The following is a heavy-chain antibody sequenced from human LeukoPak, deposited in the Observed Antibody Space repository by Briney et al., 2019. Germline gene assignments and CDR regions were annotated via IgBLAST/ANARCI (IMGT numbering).Heavy chain of an antibody. V-gene: IGHV3-33*01. D-gene: IGHD1-1*01. CDR1: GFTFSNYG. J-gene: IGHJ4*02. CDR2: IWYDGGNK. CDR3: ARDPFTGY. Sequence: RSLRLSCAASGFTFSNYGMHWVRQAPGKGLEWVSVIWYDGGNKYYADSVKGRFIISRDNSKNMLYLQMNNLRAEDTAVYYCARDPFTGYWGQGTLVTVSS.